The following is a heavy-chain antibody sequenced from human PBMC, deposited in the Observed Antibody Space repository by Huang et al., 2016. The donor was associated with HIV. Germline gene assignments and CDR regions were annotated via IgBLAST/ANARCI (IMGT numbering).Heavy chain of an antibody. Sequence: QVQLVESGGGLVKPGGSLRLSCAASGLVFSDHYMNWIRQAPGKGLDGISYINLSGTTIRYADSVKGRFTISRDNAKKSLFLEMNSLRVEDTAVYYCARRMAGWDDVFDMWGQGTMVTVSS. CDR1: GLVFSDHY. CDR2: INLSGTTI. J-gene: IGHJ3*02. V-gene: IGHV3-11*01. D-gene: IGHD6-19*01. CDR3: ARRMAGWDDVFDM.